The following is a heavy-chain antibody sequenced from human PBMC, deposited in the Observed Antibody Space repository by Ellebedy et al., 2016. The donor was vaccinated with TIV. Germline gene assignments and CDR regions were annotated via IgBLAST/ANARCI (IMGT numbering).Heavy chain of an antibody. D-gene: IGHD2/OR15-2a*01. CDR1: GYTFTGYY. V-gene: IGHV1-2*02. CDR3: ARLEYYAKSPNHDY. J-gene: IGHJ4*02. CDR2: INPNSGGT. Sequence: ASVKVSXXASGYTFTGYYMHWVRQAPGQGLEWMGWINPNSGGTNYAQKFQGRVTMTRDTSISTAYMELSRLRSDDTAVYYCARLEYYAKSPNHDYWGQGTLVTVSS.